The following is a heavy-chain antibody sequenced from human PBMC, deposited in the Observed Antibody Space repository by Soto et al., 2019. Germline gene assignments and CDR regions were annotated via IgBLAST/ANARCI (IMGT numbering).Heavy chain of an antibody. CDR3: ATRITVFGLLIPPFDP. CDR1: GVSVNGYY. J-gene: IGHJ5*02. Sequence: SETLSLTCAVYGVSVNGYYWNWIRQPPGKGLEWIAEINHTGGTHYNPSLESRVTMSVDTSKNQFSLRLSSVTAADTAIYYCATRITVFGLLIPPFDPWGQGTQVTVSS. D-gene: IGHD3-3*01. V-gene: IGHV4-34*01. CDR2: INHTGGT.